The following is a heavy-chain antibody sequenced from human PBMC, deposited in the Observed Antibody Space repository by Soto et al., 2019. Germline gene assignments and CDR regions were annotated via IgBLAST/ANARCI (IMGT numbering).Heavy chain of an antibody. V-gene: IGHV1-69*02. CDR1: GGTFSSYT. CDR3: ATSYSGYDYHYYYGMDV. CDR2: IIPILGIA. Sequence: ASVKVSCKASGGTFSSYTISWVRQAPGQGLEWMGRIIPILGIANYAQKFQGRVTITADKSTSTAYMELSSLRSEDTAVYYCATSYSGYDYHYYYGMDVWGQGTTVTVSS. J-gene: IGHJ6*02. D-gene: IGHD5-12*01.